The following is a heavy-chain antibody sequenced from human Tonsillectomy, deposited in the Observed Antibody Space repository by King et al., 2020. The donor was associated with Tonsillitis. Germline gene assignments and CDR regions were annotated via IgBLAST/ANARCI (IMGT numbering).Heavy chain of an antibody. D-gene: IGHD5-24*01. Sequence: QLVQSGAEVKKPGSSVKVSCKASGGTFSSYAISWVRQAPGQGLEWMGRIIPILGIANYAQKFQGRVTITADKSTSTAYMELSSLRSEDTAVYYCATGRDGYNGPIDYWGQGTLVTVSS. CDR1: GGTFSSYA. J-gene: IGHJ4*02. CDR3: ATGRDGYNGPIDY. V-gene: IGHV1-69*04. CDR2: IIPILGIA.